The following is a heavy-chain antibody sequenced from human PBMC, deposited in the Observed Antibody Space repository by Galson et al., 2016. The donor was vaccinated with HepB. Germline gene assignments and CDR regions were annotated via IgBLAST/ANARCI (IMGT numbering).Heavy chain of an antibody. CDR3: ARVSGYLDRGWWFDP. J-gene: IGHJ5*02. D-gene: IGHD2-2*03. CDR2: T. Sequence: TYYNPSLQSRVTMSVDRSRNQFSLKLNSVTAADTAVYYCARVSGYLDRGWWFDPWGQGTLVTVSS. V-gene: IGHV4-30-2*01.